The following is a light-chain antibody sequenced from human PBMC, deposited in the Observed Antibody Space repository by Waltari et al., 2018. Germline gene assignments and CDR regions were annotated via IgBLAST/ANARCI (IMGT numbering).Light chain of an antibody. CDR3: QQSYSTPS. CDR2: AAS. J-gene: IGKJ3*01. CDR1: QSITNY. Sequence: DIQMTQSPSSLSASVGDRVTITCRASQSITNYLNWYQQKVGKPPSLLIYAASSLQSGVPSRFSGSGSGTDFTLTINSLQPEDFATYYCQQSYSTPSFGPGTKVDGK. V-gene: IGKV1-39*01.